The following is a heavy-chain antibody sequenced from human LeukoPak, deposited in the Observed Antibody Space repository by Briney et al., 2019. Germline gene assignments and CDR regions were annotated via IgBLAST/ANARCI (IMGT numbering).Heavy chain of an antibody. V-gene: IGHV4-34*01. CDR2: INHSGST. J-gene: IGHJ4*02. D-gene: IGHD4/OR15-4a*01. Sequence: SETPSLTCAVYGGSFSGYYWSWIRQPPGKGLEWIGEINHSGSTNYNPSLKSRVTISVDTSKNQFSLRLSSVTAADTALYYCARHAAFADYQSHLTHFDYWGQGTLVTVSS. CDR1: GGSFSGYY. CDR3: ARHAAFADYQSHLTHFDY.